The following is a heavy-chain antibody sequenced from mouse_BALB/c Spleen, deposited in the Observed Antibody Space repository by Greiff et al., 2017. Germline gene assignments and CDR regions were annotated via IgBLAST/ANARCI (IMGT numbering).Heavy chain of an antibody. J-gene: IGHJ3*01. V-gene: IGHV5-6-4*01. CDR2: ISSGGSYT. D-gene: IGHD4-1*01. CDR1: GFTFSSYT. Sequence: EVKLQESGGGLVKPGGSLKLSCAASGFTFSSYTMSWVRQTPEKRLEWVATISSGGSYTYYPDSVKGRFTISRDNAKNTLYLQMSSLKSEDTAMYYCTREANWPFAYWGQGTLVTVSA. CDR3: TREANWPFAY.